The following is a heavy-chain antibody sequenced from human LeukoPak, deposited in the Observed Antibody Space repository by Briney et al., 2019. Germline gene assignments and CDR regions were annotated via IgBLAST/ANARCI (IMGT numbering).Heavy chain of an antibody. CDR2: INPSGST. V-gene: IGHV4-34*01. CDR1: GGSFSGYY. CDR3: ARGKRRGLHEGFDP. J-gene: IGHJ5*02. D-gene: IGHD5-18*01. Sequence: SETLSLTCAVYGGSFSGYYWSWIRQPPGKGLEWIGEINPSGSTNYNPSLKSRVTISVDTSKNQFSLKLSSVTAADTAVYYCARGKRRGLHEGFDPWGQGTLVTVSS.